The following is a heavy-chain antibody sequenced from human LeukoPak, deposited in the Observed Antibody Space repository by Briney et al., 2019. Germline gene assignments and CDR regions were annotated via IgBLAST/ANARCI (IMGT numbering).Heavy chain of an antibody. CDR1: GFTFSSYT. D-gene: IGHD7-27*01. V-gene: IGHV3-23*01. CDR2: ITTSDGNT. J-gene: IGHJ4*02. CDR3: AKDGGLWVSAHWGDS. Sequence: GGSLRLSCAASGFTFSSYTVSWVRQAPGKGLEWVSTITTSDGNTYYADSVKGRFTVSRDNSKNTLFLQMNSLRAEDTAVYYCAKDGGLWVSAHWGDSWGRGTLVTVSS.